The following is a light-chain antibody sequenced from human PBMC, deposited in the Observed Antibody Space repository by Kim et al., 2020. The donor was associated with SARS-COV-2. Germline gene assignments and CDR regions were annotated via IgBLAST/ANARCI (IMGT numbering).Light chain of an antibody. CDR1: QSVSSY. CDR3: QQRSNWLT. CDR2: DAS. J-gene: IGKJ4*01. V-gene: IGKV3-11*01. Sequence: LSLSPGERATLSCRASQSVSSYLAWYQQKPGQAPRLLIYDASNRATGIPARFSGSGSGTDFTLTSSSLEPEDFAVYYCQQRSNWLTFGGGTKLEI.